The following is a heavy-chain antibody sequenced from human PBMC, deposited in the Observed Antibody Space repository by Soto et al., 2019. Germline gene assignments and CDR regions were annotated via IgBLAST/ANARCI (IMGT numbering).Heavy chain of an antibody. D-gene: IGHD3-10*01. Sequence: SETLSLTCTVSGGSISSYYWSWIRQPPGKGLEWIGYIYYSGSTNYNPSLKSRVTISVDTSKHQFSLKLSSVTAADTAVYYCARASVRGVIADNWFDPWGQGTLVTVS. CDR1: GGSISSYY. V-gene: IGHV4-59*01. CDR3: ARASVRGVIADNWFDP. J-gene: IGHJ5*02. CDR2: IYYSGST.